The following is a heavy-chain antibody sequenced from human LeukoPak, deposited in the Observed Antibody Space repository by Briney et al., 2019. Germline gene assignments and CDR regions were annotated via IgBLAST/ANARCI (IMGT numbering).Heavy chain of an antibody. CDR1: GYIFTSYG. CDR2: ISTDNGHT. Sequence: GASVKVSCKASGYIFTSYGISWLRQAPGRGLEWMGWISTDNGHTNYAQNLQDRVAMTKDASTNTAYMEMRSLRSDDTAVYYCARDGWWDPNRHAFDLWGQGTVVTVSS. J-gene: IGHJ3*01. CDR3: ARDGWWDPNRHAFDL. D-gene: IGHD2-15*01. V-gene: IGHV1-18*01.